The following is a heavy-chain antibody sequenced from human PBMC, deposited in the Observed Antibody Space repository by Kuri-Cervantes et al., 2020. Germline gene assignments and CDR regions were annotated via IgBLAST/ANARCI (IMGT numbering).Heavy chain of an antibody. D-gene: IGHD2-21*02. CDR3: ARDQDIVVVTAIFGY. CDR2: ISSSSSTI. J-gene: IGHJ4*02. Sequence: GESLKISCAASGFTFSSYSMNWVRQAPGKGLEWVSYISSSSSTIYYADSVKGRFTTSRDNAKNSLYLQMNSLRDEDTAVYYCARDQDIVVVTAIFGYWGQGTLVTVSS. CDR1: GFTFSSYS. V-gene: IGHV3-48*02.